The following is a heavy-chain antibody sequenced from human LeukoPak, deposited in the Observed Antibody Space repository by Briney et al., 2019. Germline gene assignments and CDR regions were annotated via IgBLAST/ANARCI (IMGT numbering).Heavy chain of an antibody. V-gene: IGHV2-5*02. CDR3: AHSVLYYYDSSGYYHLYYFDY. CDR1: GFSLSTYGVG. D-gene: IGHD3-22*01. CDR2: IYWDDDK. Sequence: SGPTLVKPTETLTLTCTFSGFSLSTYGVGVGWIRQPPGKALEWLLFIYWDDDKRYSPSLKSRITITKDTSKNQVVLTMTNMDPVDTATYYCAHSVLYYYDSSGYYHLYYFDYWGQGTLVTVSS. J-gene: IGHJ4*02.